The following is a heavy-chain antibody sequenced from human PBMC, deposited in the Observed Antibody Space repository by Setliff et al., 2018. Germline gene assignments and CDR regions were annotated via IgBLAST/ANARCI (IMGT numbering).Heavy chain of an antibody. J-gene: IGHJ4*02. CDR3: ARDRSYYASGSFTKWFDY. CDR1: GSAISSGHY. D-gene: IGHD3-10*01. V-gene: IGHV4-61*01. Sequence: TLSLTCAVSGSAISSGHYWSWIRQPPGKGLEWIGLFFYSGDSRYNPSLKSRVTMSVDASRNQFSLKLSSVTAADTAIYYCARDRSYYASGSFTKWFDYWGQGTLVTVSS. CDR2: FFYSGDS.